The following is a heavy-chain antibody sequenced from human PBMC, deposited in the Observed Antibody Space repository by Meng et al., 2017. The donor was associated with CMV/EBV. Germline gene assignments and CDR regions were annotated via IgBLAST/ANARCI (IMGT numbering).Heavy chain of an antibody. V-gene: IGHV3-30*02. CDR2: IRYDGSNK. CDR3: AKDRVPGDDVNPYYYGMDV. CDR1: GFTFSSYG. Sequence: GESLKISCAASGFTFSSYGMHWVRQAPGKGLEWVAFIRYDGSNKYYADSVKGRFTISRDNSKNTLYLQMNSLRAEDTAVYYCAKDRVPGDDVNPYYYGMDVWGQGTTVTVSS. D-gene: IGHD3-10*01. J-gene: IGHJ6*02.